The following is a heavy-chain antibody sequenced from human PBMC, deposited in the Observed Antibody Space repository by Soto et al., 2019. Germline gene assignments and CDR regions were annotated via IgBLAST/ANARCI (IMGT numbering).Heavy chain of an antibody. Sequence: PSETLSLTCTVSGGSIRSSSYYWGWIRQPPGKGLECIGSIYYSGSTYYNPSLKSRVTISVDTSKNHFSLKLSSVTAADTAVYYCARPLTYYYDSSGYYPWHYWGQGTLVTVSS. D-gene: IGHD3-22*01. CDR3: ARPLTYYYDSSGYYPWHY. J-gene: IGHJ4*02. V-gene: IGHV4-39*01. CDR2: IYYSGST. CDR1: GGSIRSSSYY.